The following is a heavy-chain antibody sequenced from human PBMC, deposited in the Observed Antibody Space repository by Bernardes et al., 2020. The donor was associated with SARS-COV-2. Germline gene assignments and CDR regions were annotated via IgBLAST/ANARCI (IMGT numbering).Heavy chain of an antibody. V-gene: IGHV4-30-2*01. D-gene: IGHD3-10*01. J-gene: IGHJ5*02. CDR1: GGSISSGGYS. CDR3: ARAGLLWFGVGRFVADNWFDP. CDR2: IYHSGST. Sequence: SLSLTCAVSGGSISSGGYSWSWIRQPPGKGLEWIGYIYHSGSTYYNPSLKSRVTISVDRSKNQFSLKLSSVTAADTAVYYCARAGLLWFGVGRFVADNWFDPWGQGTLVTVSS.